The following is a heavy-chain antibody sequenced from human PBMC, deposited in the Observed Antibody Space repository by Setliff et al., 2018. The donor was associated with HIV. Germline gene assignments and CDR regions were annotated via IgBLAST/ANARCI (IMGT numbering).Heavy chain of an antibody. Sequence: SETLSLTCTVSGGSLGNSNYYWGWIRQPPGKGLEWIGSMSYSGSTYYNPSLKSRVTISVDTSKNQFSLKLTSVTAADAAAYYCTGDYNSGSYRFDYWGQGTPVTVSS. CDR1: GGSLGNSNYY. D-gene: IGHD3-10*01. CDR3: TGDYNSGSYRFDY. CDR2: MSYSGST. V-gene: IGHV4-39*01. J-gene: IGHJ4*02.